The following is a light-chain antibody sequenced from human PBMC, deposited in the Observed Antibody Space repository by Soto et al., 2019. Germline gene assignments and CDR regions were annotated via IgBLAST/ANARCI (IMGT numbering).Light chain of an antibody. V-gene: IGKV1-33*01. J-gene: IGKJ2*01. Sequence: DIQMTQSPSSLSASVGDRVTITCQASQDIADYLNWYQLKPGKAPKLLIYDASNLEAGVPSRFTGAGSGTDFYFTISSLQPEDVATYFCQQYDSFHMYTFGQGTKVEI. CDR1: QDIADY. CDR2: DAS. CDR3: QQYDSFHMYT.